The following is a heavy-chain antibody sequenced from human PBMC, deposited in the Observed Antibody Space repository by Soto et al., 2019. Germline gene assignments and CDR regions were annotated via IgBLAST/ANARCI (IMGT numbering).Heavy chain of an antibody. Sequence: QVQLVQSGTEVKKPGASVKVSCKASGYIFTDFYIHWVRQAPGQGLEWVGRINPDTGDTLFAQKFQGRVTMTRDTSISTVSMEVTRLRPDDTAVYYCARDRPSGFNRGSDYWGQGTLITVSS. V-gene: IGHV1-2*06. CDR1: GYIFTDFY. D-gene: IGHD5-12*01. J-gene: IGHJ4*02. CDR2: INPDTGDT. CDR3: ARDRPSGFNRGSDY.